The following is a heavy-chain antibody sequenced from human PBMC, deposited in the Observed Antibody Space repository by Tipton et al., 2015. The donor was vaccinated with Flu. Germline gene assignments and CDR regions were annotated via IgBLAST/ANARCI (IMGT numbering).Heavy chain of an antibody. V-gene: IGHV4-59*07. Sequence: TLSLTCTVSGGSISSYYWSWIRQPPGKGLEWIGYIYYSGSTNYNPSLKSRVTISVDTSKNQFSLKLSSVTAADTAVYYCARYGTYDGSRYFQHWCLGTLVTVSS. CDR1: GGSISSYY. D-gene: IGHD1-26*01. CDR3: ARYGTYDGSRYFQH. J-gene: IGHJ1*01. CDR2: IYYSGST.